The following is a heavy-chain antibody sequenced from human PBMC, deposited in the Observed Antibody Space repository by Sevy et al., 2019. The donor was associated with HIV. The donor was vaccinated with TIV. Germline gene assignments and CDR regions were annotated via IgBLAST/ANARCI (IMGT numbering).Heavy chain of an antibody. Sequence: SETLSLTCAVYGESFSNYYWSWIRLSPGKGLESIGEIDHSGRSDYNPSLKSRVTMSVDTSKNQFSLKLTSVTAADTAVYDCARGPKPLRSDYGDYRGVGYYFDSWGQGTLVTVSS. D-gene: IGHD4-17*01. CDR1: GESFSNYY. V-gene: IGHV4-34*01. CDR3: ARGPKPLRSDYGDYRGVGYYFDS. CDR2: IDHSGRS. J-gene: IGHJ4*02.